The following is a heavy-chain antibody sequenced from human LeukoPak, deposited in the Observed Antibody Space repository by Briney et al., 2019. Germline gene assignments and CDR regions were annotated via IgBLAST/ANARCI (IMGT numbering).Heavy chain of an antibody. J-gene: IGHJ4*02. CDR3: ARSTFPYDSSGYYLDY. Sequence: GGSLRLSCAASGFTFSDYYMSWIRQAPGKGLEWVSYISSSGSTIYYADSVKGRFTISRDNAKNSLYLQMNSLRAEDTAVYYCARSTFPYDSSGYYLDYWGQGTLVTVSS. V-gene: IGHV3-11*01. CDR2: ISSSGSTI. D-gene: IGHD3-22*01. CDR1: GFTFSDYY.